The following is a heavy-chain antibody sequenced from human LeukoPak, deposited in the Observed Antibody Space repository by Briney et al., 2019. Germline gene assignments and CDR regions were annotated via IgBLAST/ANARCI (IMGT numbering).Heavy chain of an antibody. V-gene: IGHV3-30-3*01. CDR1: GVTFSSYA. D-gene: IGHD5-24*01. CDR2: ISYDGSNK. J-gene: IGHJ4*02. CDR3: ARDVDGNNTFDY. Sequence: PGGSLRLSCAATGVTFSSYAMRWVRQAPGKGLGWGAVISYDGSNKYYAESVKGRFTISRDNSKNTLYLQMNSLRAEETAVYYCARDVDGNNTFDYWGQGTLVTVSS.